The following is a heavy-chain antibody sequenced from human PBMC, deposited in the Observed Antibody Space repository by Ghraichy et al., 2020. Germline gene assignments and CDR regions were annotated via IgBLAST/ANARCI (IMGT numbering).Heavy chain of an antibody. CDR2: VSYDGSNK. V-gene: IGHV3-30-3*01. Sequence: EGSLRLSCAASGFTFSNYAMHWVRQAPGKGLEWVAVVSYDGSNKYYADSVKGRFTISRDNSKNTLYLQMNSLRPEDTAIYYCARDWGMDGSGSYEGHTDYWGQGTLVTVSS. CDR1: GFTFSNYA. D-gene: IGHD3-10*01. CDR3: ARDWGMDGSGSYEGHTDY. J-gene: IGHJ4*02.